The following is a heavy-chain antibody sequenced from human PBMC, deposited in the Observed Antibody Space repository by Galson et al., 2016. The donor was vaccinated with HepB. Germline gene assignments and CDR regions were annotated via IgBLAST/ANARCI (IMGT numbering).Heavy chain of an antibody. CDR2: ISGSGYNT. V-gene: IGHV3-23*01. Sequence: SLRLYCAASGFTFKSYVMSWVRQAPGKGLEWVSIISGSGYNTNYADSVKGRFTISRDNANLYLQMNSLRVEDTAVYYCARDMAMIRGIISPFDYWGQGTLVTVSS. CDR1: GFTFKSYV. J-gene: IGHJ4*02. D-gene: IGHD3-10*01. CDR3: ARDMAMIRGIISPFDY.